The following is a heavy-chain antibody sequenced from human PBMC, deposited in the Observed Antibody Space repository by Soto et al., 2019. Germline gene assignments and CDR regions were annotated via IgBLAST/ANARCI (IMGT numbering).Heavy chain of an antibody. J-gene: IGHJ5*02. CDR3: AGEYCSGGSCYSDNWFDP. Sequence: SETLSLTCTVSCVSVSSGIYYWSWVRQPPGKGLEWIGDIYYSGGTNYNPPLKKRGPISVDPAKNQVPLKLSSVTAADTAVYYCAGEYCSGGSCYSDNWFDPWGQGTLVTVSS. CDR1: CVSVSSGIYY. CDR2: IYYSGGT. D-gene: IGHD2-15*01. V-gene: IGHV4-61*01.